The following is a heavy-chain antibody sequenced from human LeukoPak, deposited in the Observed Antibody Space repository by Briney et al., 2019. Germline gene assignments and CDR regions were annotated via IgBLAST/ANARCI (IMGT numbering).Heavy chain of an antibody. D-gene: IGHD5-18*01. CDR1: GFTFSTNV. V-gene: IGHV3-33*01. Sequence: GRSLRLSCVVSGFTFSTNVMHWVRQAPGKGLEWVALIWHDGSNKYYADSVKDRFTISRDNSKNTLYLQMNSLRAEDTAVYYCARDRGYTYGHPFDYWGQGTLVTVSS. CDR2: IWHDGSNK. CDR3: ARDRGYTYGHPFDY. J-gene: IGHJ4*02.